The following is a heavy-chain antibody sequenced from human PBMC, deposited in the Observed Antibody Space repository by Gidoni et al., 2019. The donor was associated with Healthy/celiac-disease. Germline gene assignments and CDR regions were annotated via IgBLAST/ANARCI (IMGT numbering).Heavy chain of an antibody. V-gene: IGHV3-23*01. J-gene: IGHJ4*02. D-gene: IGHD5-12*01. CDR2: ISGSGGST. CDR1: GFPFSRYA. Sequence: EVQLLESGGGLVQPGGSLRLSCAASGFPFSRYAMSWVRQAPGKGLEWVSAISGSGGSTYYADSVKGRFTISRDNSKNTLYLQMNSLRAEDTAVYYCAKALPRYSGYDWADYWGQGTLVTVSS. CDR3: AKALPRYSGYDWADY.